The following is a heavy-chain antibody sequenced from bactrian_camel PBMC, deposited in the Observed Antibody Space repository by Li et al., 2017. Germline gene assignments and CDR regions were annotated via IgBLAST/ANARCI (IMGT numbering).Heavy chain of an antibody. V-gene: IGHV3S63*01. CDR2: ISSDGST. J-gene: IGHJ4*01. Sequence: HVQLVESGGGSVQAGGSLRLSCTASGFTFDDSDMGWYRQTPGNECELVSTISSDGSTYYADSVKGRFTISQDNAKNTVYLQMNSLKPEDTGVYYCAAWCSRDWGQGTQVTVS. CDR3: AAWCSRD. CDR1: GFTFDDSD. D-gene: IGHD3*01.